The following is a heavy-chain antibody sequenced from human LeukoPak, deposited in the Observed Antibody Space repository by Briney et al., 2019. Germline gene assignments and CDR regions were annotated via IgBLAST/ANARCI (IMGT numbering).Heavy chain of an antibody. Sequence: GSSVKVSCKASGGTFSSYAISWVRPAPGQGLDWMGGIIPIFGTANYAQKFQGRVTITTDESTSTAYMGLSSLRSEDTAVYYCARGIVVVPAAIVPYYYYYMDVWGKGTTVTVSS. J-gene: IGHJ6*03. CDR3: ARGIVVVPAAIVPYYYYYMDV. CDR1: GGTFSSYA. V-gene: IGHV1-69*05. CDR2: IIPIFGTA. D-gene: IGHD2-2*01.